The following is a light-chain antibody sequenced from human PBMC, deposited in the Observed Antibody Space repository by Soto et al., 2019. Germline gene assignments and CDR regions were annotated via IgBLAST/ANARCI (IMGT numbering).Light chain of an antibody. J-gene: IGLJ3*02. V-gene: IGLV1-47*01. Sequence: QSVLTQPPSASGTPGQRVTISCSGSSSNIGSNYVYWYQQLPGTAPKLLIYRNNQRPSGVPDRFSGSKSGTSASLAISGLRSEDEADYYCAAWDDGLNGWVFGGGTKVTVL. CDR2: RNN. CDR3: AAWDDGLNGWV. CDR1: SSNIGSNY.